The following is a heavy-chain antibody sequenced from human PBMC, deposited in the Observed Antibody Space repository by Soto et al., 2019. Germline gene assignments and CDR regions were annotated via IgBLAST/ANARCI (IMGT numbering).Heavy chain of an antibody. V-gene: IGHV3-48*02. CDR3: AREINWREEGA. J-gene: IGHJ5*02. CDR2: IGRGSGSGTL. Sequence: PGGSLRLSCAASGFAFSDYSMNWVRQAPGKGLEWVSNIGRGSGSGTLYYADSVKGRFTISRDNAKNSVFLQVNSLRDEDTAVYYCAREINWREEGAWGQGTLVTVSS. CDR1: GFAFSDYS. D-gene: IGHD3-3*01.